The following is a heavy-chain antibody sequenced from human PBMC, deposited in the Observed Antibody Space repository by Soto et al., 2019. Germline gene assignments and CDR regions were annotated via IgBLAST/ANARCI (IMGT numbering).Heavy chain of an antibody. D-gene: IGHD6-19*01. V-gene: IGHV3-48*03. CDR1: GFTFGAFE. CDR3: ARRGGRGWLTYFDV. CDR2: IRNSGDTT. Sequence: DVQLVESGGGLVQPGGSLRLSCAASGFTFGAFEMNWVRQAPGKGPEWISNIRNSGDTTYYADSVKGRFSISRDNGNNSLFLQMNSLRREDTALYYCARRGGRGWLTYFDVWGRGTLVSVSS. J-gene: IGHJ2*01.